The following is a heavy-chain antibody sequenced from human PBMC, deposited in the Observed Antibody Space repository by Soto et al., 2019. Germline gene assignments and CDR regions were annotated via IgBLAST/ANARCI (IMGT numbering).Heavy chain of an antibody. J-gene: IGHJ4*02. V-gene: IGHV3-23*01. CDR3: ATYSSPFDY. D-gene: IGHD6-13*01. CDR1: EFSFSSYA. Sequence: EVQLMESGGGLVQPGGSLRLSCAASEFSFSSYALNWVRQAPGKGLEWVSAISATGTTTYYADSVKGRFTISRDNYKRTVFLQMDSLSPEDTAVYYCATYSSPFDYWGQGTLVTVSS. CDR2: ISATGTTT.